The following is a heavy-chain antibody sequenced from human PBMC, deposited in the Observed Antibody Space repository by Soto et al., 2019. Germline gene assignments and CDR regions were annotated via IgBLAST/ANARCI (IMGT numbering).Heavy chain of an antibody. D-gene: IGHD3-10*01. V-gene: IGHV3-7*01. Sequence: EVQLVESGGGLVQPGGSLRLSCAASGFTFSSYWMTWVRQAPGKGLEWVAKIKEDGSEQNYVDSVKGRFTISRDNAKGSLYLQMNSLRVDDTAMYYCTRNQVKADYWGQGTLVTVSS. CDR2: IKEDGSEQ. CDR1: GFTFSSYW. J-gene: IGHJ4*02. CDR3: TRNQVKADY.